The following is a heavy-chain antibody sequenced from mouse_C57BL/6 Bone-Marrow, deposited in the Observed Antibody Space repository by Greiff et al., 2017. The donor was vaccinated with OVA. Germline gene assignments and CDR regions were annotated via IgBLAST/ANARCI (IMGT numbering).Heavy chain of an antibody. D-gene: IGHD2-2*01. J-gene: IGHJ2*01. V-gene: IGHV14-4*01. CDR3: TTGMVTTNY. Sequence: VQLQQSGAELVRPGASVKLSCTASGFNIKDDYMHWVKQRPEQGLEWIGWIDPENGDTEYASKFQGKATITADTSSNTAYLQLSSLTSEDTAVYYGTTGMVTTNYWGQGTTLTVSS. CDR1: GFNIKDDY. CDR2: IDPENGDT.